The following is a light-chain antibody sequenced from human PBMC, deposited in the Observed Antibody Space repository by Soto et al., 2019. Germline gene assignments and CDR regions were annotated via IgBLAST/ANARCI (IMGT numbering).Light chain of an antibody. CDR2: EVS. CDR1: ASDVGGYNY. Sequence: QSALTQPASVSGSPGQSITISCTGTASDVGGYNYVSWYQQHLGKAPKLIIYEVSQRPSGVPDRFSGSKSGNTASLTVSGLQTEDEADYYCSAYAGSNNFVFGSGTKLTVL. V-gene: IGLV2-8*01. J-gene: IGLJ1*01. CDR3: SAYAGSNNFV.